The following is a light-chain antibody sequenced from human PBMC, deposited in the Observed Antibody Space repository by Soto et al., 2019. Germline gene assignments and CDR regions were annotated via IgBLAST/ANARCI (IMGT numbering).Light chain of an antibody. CDR1: QDISNY. Sequence: DIQMPQSPSSLSASVGDRVTITCQASQDISNYLNWYQHKPGKAPKILIHDASNLEPGVPSRFSGSGSGTDFSLTISSPQPEDIATYYCQQYDKLPLTLGGGTKVEIK. CDR3: QQYDKLPLT. V-gene: IGKV1-33*01. CDR2: DAS. J-gene: IGKJ4*01.